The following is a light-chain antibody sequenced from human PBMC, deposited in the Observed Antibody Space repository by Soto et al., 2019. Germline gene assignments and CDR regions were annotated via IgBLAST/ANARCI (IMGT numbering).Light chain of an antibody. CDR3: AAWEDNLRGVV. CDR2: RNS. J-gene: IGLJ3*02. CDR1: SSNIATNT. V-gene: IGLV1-44*01. Sequence: QSGLTQPPSASGTPGQRITISCAGRSSNIATNTVNWYQPLPGRAPKVLIYRNSHRPSGVPDRFSGSQSGSSASLAISGLESEDEADYDCAAWEDNLRGVVFGGGTKLAVL.